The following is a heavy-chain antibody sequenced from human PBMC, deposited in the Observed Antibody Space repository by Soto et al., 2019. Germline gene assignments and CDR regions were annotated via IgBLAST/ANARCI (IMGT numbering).Heavy chain of an antibody. J-gene: IGHJ5*02. D-gene: IGHD3-9*01. CDR3: ARGRYFDLSGLFDP. Sequence: ASVKVSCKTSGYTFTSYGISWVRQAPGQGLEWMGWISAYNGNTNYAQKLQGRVTMTTDTSTSTAYMELRSLRSDDTAVYYCARGRYFDLSGLFDPWGQGTLVTVSS. CDR2: ISAYNGNT. CDR1: GYTFTSYG. V-gene: IGHV1-18*01.